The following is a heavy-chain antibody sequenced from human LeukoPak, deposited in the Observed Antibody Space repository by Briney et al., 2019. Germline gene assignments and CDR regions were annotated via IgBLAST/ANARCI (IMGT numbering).Heavy chain of an antibody. V-gene: IGHV3-20*04. CDR1: GFTFDDFG. CDR3: ARGRCSGDSCYWDYYSYYMDV. J-gene: IGHJ6*03. D-gene: IGHD2-15*01. CDR2: ITWNGGST. Sequence: GGSLRLSCAASGFTFDDFGMSWVRQAPGKGLEWVSGITWNGGSTGYADSVKGRFTISRDNAKNSLYLQMNSLRAEDTALYFCARGRCSGDSCYWDYYSYYMDVWGKGTTVTVSS.